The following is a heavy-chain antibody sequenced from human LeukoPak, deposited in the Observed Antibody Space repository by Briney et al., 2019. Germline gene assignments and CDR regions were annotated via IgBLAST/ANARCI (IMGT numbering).Heavy chain of an antibody. J-gene: IGHJ5*02. D-gene: IGHD1-26*01. V-gene: IGHV1-18*01. CDR3: ALNAGSYFEFAP. CDR1: GYTFSTYG. CDR2: ISGNSGKT. Sequence: ASVKVSCKTSGYTFSTYGLSWVRQAPGQGLEWMGWISGNSGKTHYAQKFQDRVTVTTDTSSTTAFMELRSLRSDDTAMYYCALNAGSYFEFAPWGQGTLVTVSS.